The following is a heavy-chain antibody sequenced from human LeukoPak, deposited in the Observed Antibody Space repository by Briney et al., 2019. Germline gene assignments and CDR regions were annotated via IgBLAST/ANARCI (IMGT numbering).Heavy chain of an antibody. CDR3: ARGGMATIKGPLDY. CDR1: GGTFSSYA. CDR2: IIPIFGTA. Sequence: SSVKVSCKASGGTFSSYAISWVRQAPGQGLEWMGRIIPIFGTANYAQKFQGRVTITTDESTSTAYMELSSLRSEDTAVYYCARGGMATIKGPLDYWGQGILVTVSS. D-gene: IGHD5-24*01. J-gene: IGHJ4*02. V-gene: IGHV1-69*05.